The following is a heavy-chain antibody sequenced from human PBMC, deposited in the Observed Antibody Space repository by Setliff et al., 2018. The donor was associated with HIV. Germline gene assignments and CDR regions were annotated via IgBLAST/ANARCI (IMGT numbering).Heavy chain of an antibody. D-gene: IGHD4-4*01. CDR2: IIPIFGTT. CDR3: AMSMTTYPVSRAFDI. CDR1: GGTFSSYT. Sequence: AASVEVSCQASGGTFSSYTISWVRQAPGQGLEWMGGIIPIFGTTNYAQKFQGRVTITADESTSTAYMELSSLRSEDTAVYYCAMSMTTYPVSRAFDIWGQGTMVTVSS. J-gene: IGHJ3*02. V-gene: IGHV1-69*13.